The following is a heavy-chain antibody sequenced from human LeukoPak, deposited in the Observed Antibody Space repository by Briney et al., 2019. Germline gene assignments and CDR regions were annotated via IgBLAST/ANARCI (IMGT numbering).Heavy chain of an antibody. Sequence: KSGGSLRLSCEASGFSFPYGMSWVRQAPGKGLEWVSSISSSSSYIYYADSEKGRFTISRDNAKNSLYLQMNSLRAEDTAVYYCASRGATTDYYYYYMDVWGEGTTVTVSS. J-gene: IGHJ6*03. CDR2: ISSSSSYI. CDR1: GFSFPYG. CDR3: ASRGATTDYYYYYMDV. V-gene: IGHV3-21*01. D-gene: IGHD1-26*01.